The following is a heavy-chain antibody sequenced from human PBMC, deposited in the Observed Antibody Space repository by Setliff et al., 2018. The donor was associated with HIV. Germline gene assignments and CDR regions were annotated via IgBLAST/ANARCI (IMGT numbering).Heavy chain of an antibody. D-gene: IGHD3-9*01. J-gene: IGHJ4*02. V-gene: IGHV4-61*02. Sequence: LSLTCTVSGGSISSGNYYWSWIRQPAGKGLEWIGRLYISGSTNYNPSLKSRVTISVDASKKQFSLNLSSVTAADAAVYYCARSLRYFDWSLHYWGQGMLVTVSS. CDR3: ARSLRYFDWSLHY. CDR1: GGSISSGNYY. CDR2: LYISGST.